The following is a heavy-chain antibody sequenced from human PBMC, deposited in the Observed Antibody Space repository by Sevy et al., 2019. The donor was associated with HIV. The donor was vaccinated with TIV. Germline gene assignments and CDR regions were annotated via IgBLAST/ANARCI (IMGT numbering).Heavy chain of an antibody. V-gene: IGHV3-53*01. J-gene: IGHJ4*02. D-gene: IGHD2-15*01. CDR1: GFDIRSNY. CDR2: IYAGGTA. CDR3: ASEYCSRGSCFFDY. Sequence: GGSLRLSCVVSGFDIRSNYMSWVRQAPGKGLEWVSHIYAGGTAYYADSVQGRFTFSRDDSKNTVSLQMRSLRVEDSAVYYCASEYCSRGSCFFDYWGQGIQVTVSS.